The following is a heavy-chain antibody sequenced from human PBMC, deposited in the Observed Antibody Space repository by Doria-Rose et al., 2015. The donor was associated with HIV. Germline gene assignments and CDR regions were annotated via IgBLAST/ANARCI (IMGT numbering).Heavy chain of an antibody. CDR3: ARIKSSRWYHKYYFDF. D-gene: IGHD6-13*01. V-gene: IGHV2-26*01. CDR2: IFSDDER. J-gene: IGHJ4*02. Sequence: SGPVLVKPTETPTLTCTVSGVSLSSPGMGVSWIRQPPGKALEWLANIFSDDERSYKTSLKSRLTISRDTSKSQVVLTMTDMNPVDTATYYCARIKSSRWYHKYYFDFWGQGTLVIVSA. CDR1: GVSLSSPGMG.